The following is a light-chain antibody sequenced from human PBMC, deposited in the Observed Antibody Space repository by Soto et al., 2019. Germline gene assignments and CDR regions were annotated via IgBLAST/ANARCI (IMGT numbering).Light chain of an antibody. CDR1: SSDVGGYKY. CDR3: SSYTSSRTRL. CDR2: EVS. V-gene: IGLV2-14*01. Sequence: QSALTQPASVSGTPGQSITISGTGTSSDVGGYKYVSWYQPHLGKAPNLMIYEVSNRPSGVSNRFSGSKSGNTASLTISGLQAEDVADYYCSSYTSSRTRLFGGGTKLTVL. J-gene: IGLJ3*02.